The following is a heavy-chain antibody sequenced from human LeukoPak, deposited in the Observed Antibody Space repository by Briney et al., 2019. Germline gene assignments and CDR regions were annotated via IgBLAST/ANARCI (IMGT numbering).Heavy chain of an antibody. Sequence: SETLSLTCTVSGGSISSYYWSWTRQPPGKGLEWIGYIYYSGSTNYNPSLKSRVTISVDTSKNQFSLKLSSVTAADTAVYYCARVPLASSFGSSYYYYGMDVWGQGTTVTVSS. CDR1: GGSISSYY. CDR2: IYYSGST. D-gene: IGHD3-16*01. V-gene: IGHV4-59*01. CDR3: ARVPLASSFGSSYYYYGMDV. J-gene: IGHJ6*02.